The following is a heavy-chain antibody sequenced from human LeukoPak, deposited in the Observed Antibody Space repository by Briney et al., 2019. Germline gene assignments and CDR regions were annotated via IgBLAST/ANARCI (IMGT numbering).Heavy chain of an antibody. CDR2: ISYDGSNK. CDR3: AKGAEWLTRPLRDY. CDR1: GFTFSSYG. D-gene: IGHD6-19*01. V-gene: IGHV3-30*18. Sequence: GGSLRLSCAASGFTFSSYGMHWVRQAPGKGLEWVAVISYDGSNKYYADSVKGRFTISRDNSKNTLYLQMNSLRAEDTAVYYCAKGAEWLTRPLRDYWGQGTLVTVSS. J-gene: IGHJ4*02.